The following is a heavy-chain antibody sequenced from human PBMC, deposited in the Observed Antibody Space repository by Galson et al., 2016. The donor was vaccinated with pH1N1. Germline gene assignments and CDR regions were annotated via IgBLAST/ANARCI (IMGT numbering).Heavy chain of an antibody. CDR1: GFTFSTYW. D-gene: IGHD3/OR15-3a*01. J-gene: IGHJ4*01. V-gene: IGHV3-74*01. CDR3: ARDLDWVLLDY. Sequence: SLRLSCAASGFTFSTYWMHWVRQGPGQGLVWVARIKYDGSTTAYADSVKGRFTISRDNAKNTLYLDMNSLRVEDTAVYRCARDLDWVLLDYWGHGTLVTVSS. CDR2: IKYDGSTT.